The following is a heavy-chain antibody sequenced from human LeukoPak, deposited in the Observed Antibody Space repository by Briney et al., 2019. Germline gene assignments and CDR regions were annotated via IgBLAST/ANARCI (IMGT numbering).Heavy chain of an antibody. V-gene: IGHV5-51*01. Sequence: GESLKISCKDSGRSFTTIWLGWVRQMPGKGLEWMGSIYPRDSDTRYSVSFQGQVTISVDKSISTAYLQWSSLKASDTAMYYCARHVSQGYGLDVWGQGSTVTVSS. CDR1: GRSFTTIW. CDR3: ARHVSQGYGLDV. D-gene: IGHD5/OR15-5a*01. J-gene: IGHJ6*02. CDR2: IYPRDSDT.